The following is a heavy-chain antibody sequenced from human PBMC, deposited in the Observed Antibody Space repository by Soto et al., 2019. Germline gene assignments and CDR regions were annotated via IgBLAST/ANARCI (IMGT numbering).Heavy chain of an antibody. CDR1: GGSFSDHD. CDR2: IFYSGFT. CDR3: VRLLLGSHHGDYEGQRDH. V-gene: IGHV4-34*12. Sequence: SETLRLTWAVEGGSFSDHDGGWIRQPHGKGLAWIGNIFYSGFTSYNQSLKSRVSMSVETSRNQFSLNLSSVTAADTAVYYCVRLLLGSHHGDYEGQRDHWGQGTLVTVSS. D-gene: IGHD4-17*01. J-gene: IGHJ4*02.